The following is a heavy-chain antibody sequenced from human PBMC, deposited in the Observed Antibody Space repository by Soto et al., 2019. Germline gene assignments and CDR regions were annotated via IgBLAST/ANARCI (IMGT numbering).Heavy chain of an antibody. J-gene: IGHJ6*02. Sequence: GGSLRLSCASSGFTFNSYAMSCFRQAPGNGLEWVSTITGRDTGTYYADSVKGRFTISRDNSKNTLYLQVSSLRAEDTAVYYCAKSRDAYNFYFYYGMDVWGQGTTVTVSS. CDR2: ITGRDTGT. CDR3: AKSRDAYNFYFYYGMDV. V-gene: IGHV3-23*01. CDR1: GFTFNSYA. D-gene: IGHD2-2*01.